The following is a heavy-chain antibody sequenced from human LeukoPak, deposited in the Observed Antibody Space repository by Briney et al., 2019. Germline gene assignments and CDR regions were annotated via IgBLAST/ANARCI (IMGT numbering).Heavy chain of an antibody. CDR3: ARDGFVVVRGVSNRAGTWSYFDY. D-gene: IGHD3-10*01. CDR1: GGSISSYY. CDR2: IYYSGST. J-gene: IGHJ4*02. Sequence: SETLSLTCTVSGGSISSYYWSWIRQLPGKGLEWIGYIYYSGSTNYNPSLKSRVTISVDTSKNQFSLKLSSVTAADTAVYYCARDGFVVVRGVSNRAGTWSYFDYWGQGTLVTVSS. V-gene: IGHV4-59*01.